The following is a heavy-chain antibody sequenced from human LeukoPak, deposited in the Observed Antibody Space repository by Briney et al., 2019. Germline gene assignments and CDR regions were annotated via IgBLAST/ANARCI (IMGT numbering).Heavy chain of an antibody. CDR2: ISYDGSNN. Sequence: GGSLRLSCAASGFTFSSYAMHWVRQAPGKGLEWVAVISYDGSNNYYADSVKGRFTMSRDNSKNTLYLQMNSLRAEDTAVYYCARDTVGPPDYWGQGTLVTVSS. D-gene: IGHD4-23*01. V-gene: IGHV3-30*04. J-gene: IGHJ4*02. CDR3: ARDTVGPPDY. CDR1: GFTFSSYA.